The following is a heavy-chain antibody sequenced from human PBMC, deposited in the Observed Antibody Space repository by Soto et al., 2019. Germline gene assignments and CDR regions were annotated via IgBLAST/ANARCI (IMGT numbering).Heavy chain of an antibody. CDR2: ISGSGGST. D-gene: IGHD6-6*01. J-gene: IGHJ4*02. Sequence: GGSLRLSCTASGFNFGSYAMSWVRQAPGKGLEWVSAISGSGGSTYYADSVKGRFTISRDNSKNTLYLQMNSLRAEDTAVYYCAKMTLEYIRFNYFDYWGQGTLVTVSS. CDR1: GFNFGSYA. V-gene: IGHV3-23*01. CDR3: AKMTLEYIRFNYFDY.